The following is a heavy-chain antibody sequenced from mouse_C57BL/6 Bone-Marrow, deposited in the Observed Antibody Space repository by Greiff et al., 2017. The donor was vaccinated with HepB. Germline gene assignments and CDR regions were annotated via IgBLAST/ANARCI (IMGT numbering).Heavy chain of an antibody. D-gene: IGHD4-1*01. CDR3: ALNWDWFAY. V-gene: IGHV1-74*01. Sequence: QVQLKQSGAELVKPGASVKVSCKASGYTFTSYWMHWVKQRPGQGLEWIGRIHPSDSDTNYNQKFKGKATLTVDKSSSTAYMQLSSLTSEDSAVYYCALNWDWFAYWGQGTLVTVSA. J-gene: IGHJ3*01. CDR2: IHPSDSDT. CDR1: GYTFTSYW.